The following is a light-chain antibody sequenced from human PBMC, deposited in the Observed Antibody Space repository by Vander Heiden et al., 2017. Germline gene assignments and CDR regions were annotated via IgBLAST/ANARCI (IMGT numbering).Light chain of an antibody. CDR3: LIWDSSSDHQV. J-gene: IGLJ1*01. CDR2: DGC. Sequence: SYELTQPPSVSVAPGQTARVPCAGNHIGVKSVHWYQQKPGQAAVLVVCDGCDRPSGIAERFSGCRSGHTATLTISRVEAGDEDDYYCLIWDSSSDHQVFGTGTQVTVL. V-gene: IGLV3-21*02. CDR1: HIGVKS.